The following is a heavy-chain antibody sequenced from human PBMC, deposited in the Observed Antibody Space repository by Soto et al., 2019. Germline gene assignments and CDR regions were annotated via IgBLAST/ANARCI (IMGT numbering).Heavy chain of an antibody. CDR2: TYTGGST. CDR3: ARDPPITSDYAMDV. J-gene: IGHJ6*02. CDR1: GFAVSSSY. Sequence: EVQLVETGGDLIQSGGSLRLSCAASGFAVSSSYMMWVRQAPGKGLECVSITYTGGSTHYADSVKGRFTVSRDDSSNTLFLQMNGLRAEDTAVYYCARDPPITSDYAMDVWGQGTTVIVSS. V-gene: IGHV3-53*02. D-gene: IGHD1-20*01.